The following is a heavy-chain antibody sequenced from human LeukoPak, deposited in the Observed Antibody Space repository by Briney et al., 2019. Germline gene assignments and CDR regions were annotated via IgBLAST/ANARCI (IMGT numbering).Heavy chain of an antibody. CDR1: GGSITTYN. V-gene: IGHV4-4*09. D-gene: IGHD2-2*01. J-gene: IGHJ4*02. Sequence: SETLSLTCTVSGGSITTYNWIWIRQTPGQALEWIGHIYSSGATKYNPSLKSRATILLDTSKNQLSLKLSSVSAADTAMYYCARRTPGPQLDEYVAYFFDHWGQGTQVTVSS. CDR3: ARRTPGPQLDEYVAYFFDH. CDR2: IYSSGAT.